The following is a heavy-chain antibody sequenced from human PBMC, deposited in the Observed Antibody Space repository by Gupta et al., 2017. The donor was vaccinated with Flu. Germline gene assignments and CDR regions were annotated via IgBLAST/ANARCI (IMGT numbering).Heavy chain of an antibody. D-gene: IGHD6-19*01. CDR3: AKVVGGWAFDGLDV. CDR2: ICGSGEDTT. V-gene: IGHV3-23*01. CDR1: GFSLSDYG. J-gene: IGHJ3*01. Sequence: EVQLLQSGGDLVEPGGSLRLSCVVSGFSLSDYGMSWVRQAPGKGLEWVSGICGSGEDTTYYADFAKGRFTISRDKSKNTLYLQMNSLRAEDTAMYFCAKVVGGWAFDGLDVWGQGALVTVSS.